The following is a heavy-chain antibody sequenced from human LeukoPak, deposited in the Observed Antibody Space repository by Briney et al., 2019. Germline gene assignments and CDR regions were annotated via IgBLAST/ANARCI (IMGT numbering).Heavy chain of an antibody. CDR1: GYSFTSYW. J-gene: IGHJ5*02. D-gene: IGHD4-17*01. V-gene: IGHV5-51*01. CDR3: ARHGAVGTTVTVNWFDR. Sequence: GESLKISCKGSGYSFTSYWIGWVRQVPGRGLEWMGIIYPGDSDTRYSPSFQGQVTISADKSISTAYLQWSSLKASDTAMYYCARHGAVGTTVTVNWFDRWGQGTLVTVSS. CDR2: IYPGDSDT.